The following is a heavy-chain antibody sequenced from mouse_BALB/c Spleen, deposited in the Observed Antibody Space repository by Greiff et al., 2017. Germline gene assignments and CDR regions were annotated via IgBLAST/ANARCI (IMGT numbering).Heavy chain of an antibody. Sequence: DVKLVESGGGLVQPGGSLRLSCATSGFTFSDFYMEWVRQPPGKRLEWIAASRNKANDYTTEYSASVKGRFIVSRDTSQSILYLQMNALRAEDTAIYYCARAHYYGSAMDYWGQGTSVTVSS. J-gene: IGHJ4*01. CDR3: ARAHYYGSAMDY. V-gene: IGHV7-1*02. CDR2: SRNKANDYTT. D-gene: IGHD1-1*01. CDR1: GFTFSDFY.